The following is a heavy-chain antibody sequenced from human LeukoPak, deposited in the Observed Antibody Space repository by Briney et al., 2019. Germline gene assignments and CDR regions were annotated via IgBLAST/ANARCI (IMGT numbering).Heavy chain of an antibody. CDR1: GFIFKKYW. CDR2: IYGDDET. D-gene: IGHD1/OR15-1a*01. J-gene: IGHJ6*02. Sequence: GGSLRLSCAASGFIFKKYWMNWVRQAPGKGLEWVSVIYGDDETNYADSVKGRFTISRDNSKNTLYLQMNSLRADDTAVYYCAREAVMPVAPVKIGTSDRPLYEYYGLDVWGQGTTVTVS. CDR3: AREAVMPVAPVKIGTSDRPLYEYYGLDV. V-gene: IGHV3-53*01.